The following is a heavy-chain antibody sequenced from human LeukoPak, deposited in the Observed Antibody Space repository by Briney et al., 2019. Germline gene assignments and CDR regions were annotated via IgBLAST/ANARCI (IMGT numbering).Heavy chain of an antibody. CDR3: VKSGYNRFDY. V-gene: IGHV3-23*01. CDR1: GFTFSDYA. CDR2: ISGSGVMT. Sequence: SGGSLRLSCAASGFTFSDYAMTWVRQAPGKGLEWVATISGSGVMTYYADSVKGRFTISRDTSKNTLYLQMNSLRAEDTAVYFCVKSGYNRFDYWGQGTLVTVSS. D-gene: IGHD5-24*01. J-gene: IGHJ4*02.